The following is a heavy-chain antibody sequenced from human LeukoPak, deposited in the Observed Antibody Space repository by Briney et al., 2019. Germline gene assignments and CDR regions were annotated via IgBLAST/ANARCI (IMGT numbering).Heavy chain of an antibody. D-gene: IGHD5-18*01. J-gene: IGHJ4*02. CDR3: ARESIQNFCFDC. Sequence: PSGTLSLTCAVSGGSISNSNWWSWVRQPPGKGLEWIGEIHHSGSTNYNPSLKSRLTISVDKSKNQFSLNLSSVTAADTAVYFCARESIQNFCFDCWGQGTLVTVSS. CDR1: GGSISNSNW. V-gene: IGHV4-4*02. CDR2: IHHSGST.